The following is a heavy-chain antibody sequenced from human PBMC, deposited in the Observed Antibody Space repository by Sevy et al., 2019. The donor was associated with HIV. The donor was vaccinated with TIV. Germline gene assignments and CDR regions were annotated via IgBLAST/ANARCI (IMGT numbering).Heavy chain of an antibody. D-gene: IGHD6-13*01. CDR1: GFTFSSYS. CDR2: ISGSSNTK. Sequence: GGSLRLSCAASGFTFSSYSMNWVRQAPGKGLEWVSYISGSSNTKYYADSVKGRFTISRDNAKNSLYLQINSLRAEDTAVYYCARDPEQLVGNYFDYWGQGTPVTVSS. J-gene: IGHJ4*02. CDR3: ARDPEQLVGNYFDY. V-gene: IGHV3-48*01.